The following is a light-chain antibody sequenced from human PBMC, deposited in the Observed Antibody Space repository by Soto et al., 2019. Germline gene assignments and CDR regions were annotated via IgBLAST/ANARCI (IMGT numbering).Light chain of an antibody. J-gene: IGKJ5*01. CDR1: QSISIY. Sequence: DIQMTHSPSSLSASVLYRVTITFRSSQSISIYLNLYQQKAGKPPKLLIYTASTLQSGVPSRFSGSGSGTDFSLTISSLQPEDFATYYCQKSYGNRINFGQGTRLEIK. V-gene: IGKV1-39*01. CDR2: TAS. CDR3: QKSYGNRIN.